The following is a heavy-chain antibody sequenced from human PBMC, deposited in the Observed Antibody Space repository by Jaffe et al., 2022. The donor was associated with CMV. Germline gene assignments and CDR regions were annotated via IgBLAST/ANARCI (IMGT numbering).Heavy chain of an antibody. CDR3: VKGYRSGFYDSSGYLHPFDY. Sequence: QVQLVESGGGVVQPGRSLRLSCAASGFTFSSFGMHWVRRAPGKGLEWVAVIWYDGSNQYYTDSVKGRFTISRDNSKNTLYLQMNSLRPEDTAVYYCVKGYRSGFYDSSGYLHPFDYWGQGTLVTVSS. D-gene: IGHD3-22*01. J-gene: IGHJ4*02. V-gene: IGHV3-30*18. CDR1: GFTFSSFG. CDR2: IWYDGSNQ.